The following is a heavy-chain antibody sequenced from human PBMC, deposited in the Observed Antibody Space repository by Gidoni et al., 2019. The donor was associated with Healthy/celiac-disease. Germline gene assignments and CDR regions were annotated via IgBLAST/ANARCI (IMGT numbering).Heavy chain of an antibody. D-gene: IGHD4-17*01. Sequence: QLQLQESGPGLVKPSETLSLTCTVPGGSISSSSYYWIGSIYYSGSTYYNPSLKSRVTISVDTSKNQFSLKLSSVTAADTAVYYCASRPALYGDVGHAFDIWGQGTMVTVSS. CDR2: IYYSGST. V-gene: IGHV4-39*01. CDR3: ASRPALYGDVGHAFDI. CDR1: GGSISSSSYY. J-gene: IGHJ3*02.